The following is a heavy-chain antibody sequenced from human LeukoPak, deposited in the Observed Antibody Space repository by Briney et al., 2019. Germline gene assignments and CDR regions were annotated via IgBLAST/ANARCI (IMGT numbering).Heavy chain of an antibody. Sequence: SETLSLLCTVSGDSISSYYWSWMRQPPGKGLEWIGYISYSGSTNFNPSLKSRVTISVDTSKNQLSLKLSSVTAADTAVYYCARGRIAAAGALNWGQGTLVTVSS. CDR2: ISYSGST. CDR3: ARGRIAAAGALN. V-gene: IGHV4-59*12. J-gene: IGHJ4*02. CDR1: GDSISSYY. D-gene: IGHD6-13*01.